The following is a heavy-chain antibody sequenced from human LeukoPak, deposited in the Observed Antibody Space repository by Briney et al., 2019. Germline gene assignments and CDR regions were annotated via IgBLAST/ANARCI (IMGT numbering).Heavy chain of an antibody. J-gene: IGHJ3*02. CDR1: GFTFSSYA. V-gene: IGHV3-21*01. Sequence: GGSLRLSCAASGFTFSSYAMNWVRQAPGKGLEWVSSISSSSSYIYYADSVKGRFTISRDNAKNSLYLQMNSLRAEDTAVYYCARDRDVVVPAARIDAFDIWGQGTMVTVSS. D-gene: IGHD2-2*01. CDR2: ISSSSSYI. CDR3: ARDRDVVVPAARIDAFDI.